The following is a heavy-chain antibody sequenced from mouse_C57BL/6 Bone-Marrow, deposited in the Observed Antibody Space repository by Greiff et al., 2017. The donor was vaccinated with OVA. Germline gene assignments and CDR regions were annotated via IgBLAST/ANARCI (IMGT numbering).Heavy chain of an antibody. CDR3: ARLEVYYDYSAWFAY. D-gene: IGHD2-4*01. V-gene: IGHV4-1*01. CDR2: INPDSSTI. Sequence: EVKLLESGGGLVQPGGSLKLSCAASGIDFSRYWMSWVRRAPGKGLEWIGEINPDSSTINYAPSLKDKFIISRDNAKNTLYLQMSKVRSEDTALYYCARLEVYYDYSAWFAYWGQGTLVTVSA. J-gene: IGHJ3*01. CDR1: GIDFSRYW.